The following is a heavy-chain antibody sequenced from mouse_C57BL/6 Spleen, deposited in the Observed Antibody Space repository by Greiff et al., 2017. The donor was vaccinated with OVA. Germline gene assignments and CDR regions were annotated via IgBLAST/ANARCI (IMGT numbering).Heavy chain of an antibody. CDR2: INPNNGGT. Sequence: VQLQQSGPELVKPGASVKMSCKASGYTFTDYNMHWVKQSHGKSLEWIGYINPNNGGTSYNQKFKGKATLTVNKSSSTAYMELRSLTSEDSAVYYCAREPVYYGSSLYYAMDYWGQGTSVTVSS. CDR3: AREPVYYGSSLYYAMDY. D-gene: IGHD1-1*01. V-gene: IGHV1-22*01. J-gene: IGHJ4*01. CDR1: GYTFTDYN.